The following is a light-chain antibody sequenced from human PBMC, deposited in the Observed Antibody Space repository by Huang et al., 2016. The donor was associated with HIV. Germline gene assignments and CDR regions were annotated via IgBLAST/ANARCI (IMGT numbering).Light chain of an antibody. CDR2: ASS. Sequence: EIVMTQSPDTLSVAPGERATLTCRASQNINTNLAWFQQKPCQSPRLLIYASSTRTAGFPARFSGSGSRTELTLTISSLQSEDIAVYYCQQYNDWPRSFGQGTKVEIK. V-gene: IGKV3-15*01. CDR3: QQYNDWPRS. J-gene: IGKJ1*01. CDR1: QNINTN.